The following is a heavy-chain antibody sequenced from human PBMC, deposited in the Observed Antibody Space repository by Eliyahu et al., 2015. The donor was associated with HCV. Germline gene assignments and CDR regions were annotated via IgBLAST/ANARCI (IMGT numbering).Heavy chain of an antibody. Sequence: QVQLVQSGAEVRKPGAPVKVSCKASGYNFNINGIHWVRQAAGQGLEWMGWINAGNGITKYSQKFQNRLTITRDTSATTAYMDLSSLTSEDTAVYYCAREGFFSESSAYYYAYDYWGQGTQVSVSS. CDR3: AREGFFSESSAYYYAYDY. CDR1: GYNFNING. CDR2: INAGNGIT. D-gene: IGHD3-22*01. J-gene: IGHJ4*02. V-gene: IGHV1-3*01.